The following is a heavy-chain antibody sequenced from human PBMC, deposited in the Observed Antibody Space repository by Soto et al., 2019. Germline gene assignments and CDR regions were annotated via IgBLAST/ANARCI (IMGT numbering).Heavy chain of an antibody. CDR1: GYTFTRYY. CDR2: INPSGGST. J-gene: IGHJ3*02. Sequence: RASVKVSCKASGYTFTRYYMHWVRQAPGQGLEWMGIINPSGGSTSYAQKFQGRVTMTRNTSTSTVYMELSSLRSEDTAVYYCARDNYPDIAARPSAFDIWGQGTMVTVSS. CDR3: ARDNYPDIAARPSAFDI. V-gene: IGHV1-46*01. D-gene: IGHD6-6*01.